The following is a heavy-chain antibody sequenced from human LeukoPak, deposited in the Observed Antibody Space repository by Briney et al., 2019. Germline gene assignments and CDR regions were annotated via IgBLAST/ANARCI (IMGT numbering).Heavy chain of an antibody. CDR2: IYHSGNT. D-gene: IGHD6-19*01. CDR3: ASTRRAAVAGRFDS. J-gene: IGHJ4*02. V-gene: IGHV4-4*09. CDR1: GASMSSNY. Sequence: SETLSLTCNVSGASMSSNYWSWIRQPPGKGLGWIGYIYHSGNTNYSPSLESRVTMSVDESKNQFSLRVHFVSAADTAVYYCASTRRAAVAGRFDSWGQGTLVTVSS.